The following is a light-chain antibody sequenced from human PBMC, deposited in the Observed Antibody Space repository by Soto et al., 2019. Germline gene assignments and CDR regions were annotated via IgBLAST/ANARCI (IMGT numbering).Light chain of an antibody. Sequence: QSVLTQPPSASGTPGQRVTISCSGSSSNIGSNNVNCYQQLPGTAPKILIYSNNQRPSGVPDRFSGSKSGTSASLAISGLQSEDEADYYCAAWDDSLAVVFGGGTKLTVL. CDR3: AAWDDSLAVV. V-gene: IGLV1-44*01. J-gene: IGLJ2*01. CDR2: SNN. CDR1: SSNIGSNN.